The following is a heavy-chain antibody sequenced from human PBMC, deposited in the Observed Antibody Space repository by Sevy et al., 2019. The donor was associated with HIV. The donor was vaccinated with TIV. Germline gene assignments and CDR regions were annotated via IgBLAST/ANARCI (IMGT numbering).Heavy chain of an antibody. J-gene: IGHJ6*03. V-gene: IGHV3-23*01. CDR1: GFTFSSYA. D-gene: IGHD6-13*01. CDR2: ISGSGSST. Sequence: GGSLRLSCAASGFTFSSYAMSWVRQAPGNGLEWVSAISGSGSSTYYADSVKGRFTISRDNSKNTLYLQMNSLRAEDTAVYYCAKGGYSTEYYYYYMDVSGKGTSVTVSS. CDR3: AKGGYSTEYYYYYMDV.